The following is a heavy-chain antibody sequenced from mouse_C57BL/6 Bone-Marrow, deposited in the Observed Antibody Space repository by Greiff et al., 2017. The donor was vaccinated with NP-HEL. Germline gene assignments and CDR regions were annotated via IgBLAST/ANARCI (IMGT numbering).Heavy chain of an antibody. D-gene: IGHD1-1*01. CDR3: ARIRLLRSPYAMDY. CDR2: INPNYGTT. Sequence: VQLQQSGPELVKPGASVKISCKASGYSFTDYNMNWVKQSNGKRLEWIGVINPNYGTTSYNQKFKGKATLTVDQSSSTAYMQLNSLTSEDSAVYYCARIRLLRSPYAMDYWGQGTSVTVSS. CDR1: GYSFTDYN. V-gene: IGHV1-39*01. J-gene: IGHJ4*01.